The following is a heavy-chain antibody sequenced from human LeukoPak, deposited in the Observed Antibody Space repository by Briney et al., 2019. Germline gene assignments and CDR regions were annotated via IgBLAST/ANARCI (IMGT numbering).Heavy chain of an antibody. Sequence: GGSLRLSCAASGFTFSSYSMNWVRQAPGKGLEWFSSISSSSSYIYYADSVKGRFTISRDNAKNSLYLQMNSLRAEDTAVYYCARGYYYDSSGYSAEFDYWGQGTLVTVSS. CDR1: GFTFSSYS. D-gene: IGHD3-22*01. V-gene: IGHV3-21*01. J-gene: IGHJ4*02. CDR3: ARGYYYDSSGYSAEFDY. CDR2: ISSSSSYI.